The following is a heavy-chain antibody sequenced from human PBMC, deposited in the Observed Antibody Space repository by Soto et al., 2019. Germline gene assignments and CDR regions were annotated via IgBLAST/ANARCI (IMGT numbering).Heavy chain of an antibody. J-gene: IGHJ3*01. CDR3: AREPLWSGPLPLDAFDL. CDR1: GFVVTDYY. Sequence: LILSCAASGFVVTDYYMSWVRQAPGKGLEWVAVFLIGGDTHYGESVKGRFTISRDNSKNTLYLQMNSLRAEDTAVYYCAREPLWSGPLPLDAFDLWGQGTMATVSS. V-gene: IGHV3-53*01. D-gene: IGHD3-3*01. CDR2: FLIGGDT.